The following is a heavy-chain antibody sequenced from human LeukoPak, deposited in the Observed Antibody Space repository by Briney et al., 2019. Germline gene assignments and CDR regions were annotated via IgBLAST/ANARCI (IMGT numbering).Heavy chain of an antibody. CDR3: ARVDRVLRYFDWLVSAFDI. V-gene: IGHV4-59*01. D-gene: IGHD3-9*01. CDR1: GGSISSYY. Sequence: PSETLSLTCTVSGGSISSYYWSWIRQPPGKGLEWIGYIYYSGSTNYNPSLKSRVTISVDTSKNQFSLKLSSVTAADTAVYYCARVDRVLRYFDWLVSAFDIWGQGTMVTVSS. CDR2: IYYSGST. J-gene: IGHJ3*02.